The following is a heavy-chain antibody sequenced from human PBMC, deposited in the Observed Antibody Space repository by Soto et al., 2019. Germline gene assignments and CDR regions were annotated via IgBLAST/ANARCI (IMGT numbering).Heavy chain of an antibody. Sequence: ATVKVSCQASGYTFPSYGISWVRQAPGQGLEWMGWISAYNGNTNYAQKLQGRVTMTTDTSTSTAYMELRSLRSDDRAVYYCARVGLLWFGELLPGAEYFQHWGQGTLVPVS. CDR1: GYTFPSYG. V-gene: IGHV1-18*01. J-gene: IGHJ1*01. CDR2: ISAYNGNT. D-gene: IGHD3-10*01. CDR3: ARVGLLWFGELLPGAEYFQH.